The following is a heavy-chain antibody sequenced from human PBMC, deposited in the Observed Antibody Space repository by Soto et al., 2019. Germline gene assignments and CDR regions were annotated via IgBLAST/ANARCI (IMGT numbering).Heavy chain of an antibody. CDR2: ISGSGAST. J-gene: IGHJ4*02. CDR1: GFTFSNYA. D-gene: IGHD6-19*01. V-gene: IGHV3-23*01. CDR3: AKGSIAVATFFDY. Sequence: GGSLRLSCAASGFTFSNYAMNWVRQAPGKGLEWVSAISGSGASTYYADSVKGRFTISRDNTKNTLYLQMNSLRAEDTAVYYCAKGSIAVATFFDYWGQGTLVTVS.